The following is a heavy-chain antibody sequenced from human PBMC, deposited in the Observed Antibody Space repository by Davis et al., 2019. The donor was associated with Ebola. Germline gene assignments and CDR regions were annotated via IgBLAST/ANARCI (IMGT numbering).Heavy chain of an antibody. CDR1: GFTFDDYT. D-gene: IGHD5-18*01. J-gene: IGHJ2*01. CDR3: AKSGYSYGPLYWYFDL. V-gene: IGHV3-43*01. CDR2: ISWDGGST. Sequence: GESLKISCAASGFTFDDYTMHWVRQAPGKGLEWVSLISWDGGSTYYADSVKGRFTISRDNSKNSLYLQMNSLRTEDTALYYCAKSGYSYGPLYWYFDLWGRGTLVTVSS.